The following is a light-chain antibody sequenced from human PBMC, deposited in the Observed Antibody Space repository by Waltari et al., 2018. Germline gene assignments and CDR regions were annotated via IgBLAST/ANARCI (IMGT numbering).Light chain of an antibody. CDR3: QQYYDPPSYT. CDR2: CAS. V-gene: IGKV4-1*01. Sequence: DILMTQSPGSLAVSLGERATINCKSSQSVLYSSNNKSYLAWYQQKPGQPPKVPIYCASTRESGVPDRFSGSGSATDFSLTISSLQAEDVAVYYCQQYYDPPSYTFGQGTKLEIK. J-gene: IGKJ2*01. CDR1: QSVLYSSNNKSY.